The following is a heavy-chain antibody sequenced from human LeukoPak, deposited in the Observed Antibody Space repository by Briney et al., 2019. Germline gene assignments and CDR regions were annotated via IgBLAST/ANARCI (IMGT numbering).Heavy chain of an antibody. J-gene: IGHJ4*02. V-gene: IGHV3-23*01. D-gene: IGHD3-9*01. Sequence: PGGSLRLSCAASGFTFSNYAMSWVRQAPGKGLEWVSAILGSGGSTYYADSVKGRFTVSRDNPKSTLYLHMNSLRAEDTALYYCAKWGDYDVLTGYYVPDYWGQGTLVTVSS. CDR1: GFTFSNYA. CDR3: AKWGDYDVLTGYYVPDY. CDR2: ILGSGGST.